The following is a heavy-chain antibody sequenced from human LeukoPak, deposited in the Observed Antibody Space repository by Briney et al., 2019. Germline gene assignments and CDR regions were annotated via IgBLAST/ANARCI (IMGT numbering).Heavy chain of an antibody. CDR3: SRRRMVRGSYGMDV. V-gene: IGHV4-59*01. CDR1: GGSISSYY. CDR2: IYYSGST. D-gene: IGHD3-10*01. J-gene: IGHJ6*02. Sequence: KSSETLSLTCTVSGGSISSYYWSWIRQPPGKGLEWIGYIYYSGSTNYNPSLKSRVTISVDTSKNQFSLKLSSVTAADTAVYYCSRRRMVRGSYGMDVWGQGTTVTVSS.